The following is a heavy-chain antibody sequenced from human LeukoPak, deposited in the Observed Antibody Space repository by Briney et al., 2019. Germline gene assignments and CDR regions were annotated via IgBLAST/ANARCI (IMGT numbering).Heavy chain of an antibody. CDR2: IRYDGSNK. J-gene: IGHJ4*02. D-gene: IGHD4-17*01. V-gene: IGHV3-30*02. CDR3: AKGFRAYGDYVSPLDY. CDR1: GFTFSSYW. Sequence: PGGSLRLSCAASGFTFSSYWMNWVRQAPGKGLEWVAFIRYDGSNKYYADSVKGRFTISRDNSKNTLYLQMNSLRAEDTAVYYCAKGFRAYGDYVSPLDYWGQGTLVTVSS.